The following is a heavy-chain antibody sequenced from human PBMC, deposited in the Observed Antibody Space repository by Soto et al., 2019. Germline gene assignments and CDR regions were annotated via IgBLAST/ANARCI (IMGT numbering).Heavy chain of an antibody. CDR3: AREYGPGSYLPAMGGMDV. V-gene: IGHV1-69*13. CDR2: IIPIFGTA. D-gene: IGHD3-10*01. CDR1: GGTFSSYT. J-gene: IGHJ6*02. Sequence: SVKVSCKASGGTFSSYTINWVRQAPGQGLEWMGGIIPIFGTANYAQKFQGRVTITADESTSTAYMELSSLRSEDTAVYYCAREYGPGSYLPAMGGMDVWGQGTTVTVSS.